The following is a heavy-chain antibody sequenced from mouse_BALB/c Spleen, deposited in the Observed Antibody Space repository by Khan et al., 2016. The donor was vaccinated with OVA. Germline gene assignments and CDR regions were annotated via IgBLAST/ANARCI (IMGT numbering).Heavy chain of an antibody. J-gene: IGHJ3*01. Sequence: QVQLQQPGAELVRPGSSVKISCKASGYTFSSSWMNWVKQRPGQGLEWIGQIYPGDGDNNYNGKFKGKATLTADKSSRTAYMQLSSLTSEDSAVYFCARYYGSRFAYWGQGTLVTVSA. CDR3: ARYYGSRFAY. V-gene: IGHV1-80*01. CDR2: IYPGDGDN. CDR1: GYTFSSSW. D-gene: IGHD1-1*01.